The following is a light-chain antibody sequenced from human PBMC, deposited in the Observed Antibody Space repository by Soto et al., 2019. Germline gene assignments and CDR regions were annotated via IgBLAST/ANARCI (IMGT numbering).Light chain of an antibody. Sequence: DIQMTQSPSTLSASVGDRVTITCRASQSISSWLAWYQQKPGKAPKLLIYKASSLESGDPSRFSGSGSGSEFTLTISSLQPDDFATYYCQHYDSYSWTFGQGTKVEIK. V-gene: IGKV1-5*03. CDR1: QSISSW. CDR2: KAS. J-gene: IGKJ1*01. CDR3: QHYDSYSWT.